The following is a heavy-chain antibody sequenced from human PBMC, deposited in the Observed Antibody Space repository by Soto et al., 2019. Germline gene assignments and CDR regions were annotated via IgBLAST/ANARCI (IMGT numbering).Heavy chain of an antibody. CDR2: IIPIFGTA. D-gene: IGHD3-22*01. CDR3: ASPFYYYDSSCCQQYDAFDI. J-gene: IGHJ3*02. CDR1: GGTFSSYA. Sequence: ASVKVSCKASGGTFSSYAISWVRQAPGQGLEWMGGIIPIFGTANYAQKFQGRVTITADESTSTAYMELSSLRSEDTAVYYCASPFYYYDSSCCQQYDAFDIWGQGTMVTVSS. V-gene: IGHV1-69*13.